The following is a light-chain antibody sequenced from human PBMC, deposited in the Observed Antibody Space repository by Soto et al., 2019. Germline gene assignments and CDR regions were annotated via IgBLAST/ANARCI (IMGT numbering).Light chain of an antibody. CDR1: QPVXRW. J-gene: IGKJ1*01. CDR3: QQYNSYSWT. CDR2: NAS. V-gene: IGKV1-5*01. Sequence: DIRVTQSASTLSASAGDSVTITCRASQPVXRWLAWFQQKPGKAPKILXYNASTLERGVPSRLSGSRSGTEFTLTISSLQPDYFATYYCQQYNSYSWTFGQGTKVDIK.